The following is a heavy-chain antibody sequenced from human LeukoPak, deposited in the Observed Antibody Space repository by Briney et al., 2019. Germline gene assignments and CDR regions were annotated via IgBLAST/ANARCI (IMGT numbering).Heavy chain of an antibody. V-gene: IGHV4-34*01. CDR3: ATSSGGIHLDGYDY. D-gene: IGHD5-18*01. CDR1: GGSFSGYY. Sequence: SETLSLTCAVYGGSFSGYYWSWIRQPPGKGLEWIGEINHSGSTNYNPSLKSRVTISVDTSKNQFSLKLSSVTAADTAVYYCATSSGGIHLDGYDYWGQGTLVTVSS. CDR2: INHSGST. J-gene: IGHJ4*02.